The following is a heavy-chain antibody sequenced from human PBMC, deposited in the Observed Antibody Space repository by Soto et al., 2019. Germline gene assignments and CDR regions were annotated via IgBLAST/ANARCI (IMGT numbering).Heavy chain of an antibody. D-gene: IGHD6-19*01. CDR3: ARETYSSGWYYWFDP. J-gene: IGHJ5*02. V-gene: IGHV4-59*01. CDR1: GGSIRSYY. Sequence: SETLSLTCTVSGGSIRSYYWSWIRQPPGKGLEWIGYIYYSGSTNYNPSLKSRVTISLDTSKNQFSLRLSSVTAADTAVYYCARETYSSGWYYWFDPWGQGTLVTVSS. CDR2: IYYSGST.